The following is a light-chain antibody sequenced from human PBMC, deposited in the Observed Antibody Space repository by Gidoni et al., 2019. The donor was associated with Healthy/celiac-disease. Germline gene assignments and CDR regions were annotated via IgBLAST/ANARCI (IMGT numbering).Light chain of an antibody. CDR3: QQYGSSPRT. CDR1: QRVSSSY. CDR2: GSS. J-gene: IGKJ2*01. V-gene: IGKV3-20*01. Sequence: EIVLTQSPGTLSLSPGERATLSCRASQRVSSSYLAWYQQRPGQAPRLLIHGSSSRATGIPDMFSGSGSGTDFTLTISRLEPEDFAVYYCQQYGSSPRTFGQGTKLEIK.